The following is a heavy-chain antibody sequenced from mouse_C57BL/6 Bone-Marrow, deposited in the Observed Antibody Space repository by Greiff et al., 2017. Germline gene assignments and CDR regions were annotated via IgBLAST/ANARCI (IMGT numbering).Heavy chain of an antibody. Sequence: QVQLQQSGAELVRPGTSVKVSCEASGYAFTNYLIEWVKQRPGQGLEWIGVINPGSGGTNYNEKFKGKATLTADKSSSTAYMQLSSLTSEDSAVYFCARSSIYYDYDVDYWGQGTTLTVSS. CDR1: GYAFTNYL. CDR2: INPGSGGT. D-gene: IGHD2-4*01. J-gene: IGHJ2*01. V-gene: IGHV1-54*01. CDR3: ARSSIYYDYDVDY.